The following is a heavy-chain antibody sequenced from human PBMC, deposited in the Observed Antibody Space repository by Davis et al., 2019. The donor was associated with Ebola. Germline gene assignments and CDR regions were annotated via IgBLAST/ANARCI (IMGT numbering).Heavy chain of an antibody. CDR1: GRSFKSYY. J-gene: IGHJ5*01. CDR3: VRSVTMIRGVIPWFDP. D-gene: IGHD3-10*01. V-gene: IGHV4-34*01. CDR2: INHSGSS. Sequence: SETLSLTCAVYGRSFKSYYWNWIRQPPGKGLEWIGEINHSGSSKYNPSLKSRVTMSADTSKNQVSLKLSSVTAADTAVYYCVRSVTMIRGVIPWFDPWGQGTLVAISS.